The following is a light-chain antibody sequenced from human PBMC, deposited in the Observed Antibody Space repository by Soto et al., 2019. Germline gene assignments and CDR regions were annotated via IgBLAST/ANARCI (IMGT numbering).Light chain of an antibody. Sequence: QSVLTQPPSASGTPGQRVTISCSGSISNIGSNYVYWYQQLPGTAPKLLIYRSNQRPSGVPDRFSGAKSGTSASLAISGLRSEDGADYHCAAWDDSLSGVVFGGGTKLTVL. CDR1: ISNIGSNY. V-gene: IGLV1-47*01. CDR3: AAWDDSLSGVV. CDR2: RSN. J-gene: IGLJ3*02.